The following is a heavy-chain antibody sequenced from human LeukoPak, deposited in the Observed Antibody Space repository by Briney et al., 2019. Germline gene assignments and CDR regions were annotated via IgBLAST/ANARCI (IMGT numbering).Heavy chain of an antibody. V-gene: IGHV3-30*02. CDR2: IRYDGNDK. D-gene: IGHD2-2*01. Sequence: GGSLRLSCAASGFTFSSYGMHWVRQAPGKGLEWVAFIRYDGNDKYYADSVKGRFTISRDNSKNTLYLQMNSLRTEDTAVYYCARVKPYCSSTSCWGGYYYYGMDVWGQGTTVTVSS. J-gene: IGHJ6*02. CDR3: ARVKPYCSSTSCWGGYYYYGMDV. CDR1: GFTFSSYG.